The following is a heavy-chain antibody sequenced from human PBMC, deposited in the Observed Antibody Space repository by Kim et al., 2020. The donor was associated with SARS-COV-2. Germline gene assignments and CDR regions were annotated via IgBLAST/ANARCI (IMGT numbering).Heavy chain of an antibody. CDR3: ARDRRLVVVPAATHYYYYGMDV. Sequence: ASVKVSCKASGYTFTSYGISWVRQAPGQGLEWMGWISAYNGNTNYAQKLQGRVTMTTDTSTSTAYVELRSLRSDDTAVYYCARDRRLVVVPAATHYYYYGMDVWGQGTTVTVSS. CDR1: GYTFTSYG. CDR2: ISAYNGNT. V-gene: IGHV1-18*01. D-gene: IGHD2-2*01. J-gene: IGHJ6*02.